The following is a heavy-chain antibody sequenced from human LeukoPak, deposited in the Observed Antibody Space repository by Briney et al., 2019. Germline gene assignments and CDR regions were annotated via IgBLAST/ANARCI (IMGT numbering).Heavy chain of an antibody. V-gene: IGHV3-30-3*01. CDR3: ARESNGDSSGYLSDAFDI. Sequence: GGSLRLSCAASGFTFSSYAMHWVRQAPGKGLEWVAVISYDGSNKYYADSVKGRFTISRDNSKNTLYLQMNSLRAEDTAVYYCARESNGDSSGYLSDAFDIWGQGTMVTVSS. CDR2: ISYDGSNK. J-gene: IGHJ3*02. CDR1: GFTFSSYA. D-gene: IGHD3-22*01.